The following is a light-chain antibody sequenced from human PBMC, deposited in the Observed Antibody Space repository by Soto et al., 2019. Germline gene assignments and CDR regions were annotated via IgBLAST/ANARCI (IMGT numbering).Light chain of an antibody. Sequence: DFQMTQSPSSLSASVGDRVIITCLASQEINNYLAWYQQKPGRAPNLLIYAASTLQSGVPSRFSGSGSRTDFTLPIISLQPDDVATYYCHKYTTAPCAVGQGTKVEIQ. V-gene: IGKV1-27*01. CDR3: HKYTTAPCA. CDR2: AAS. CDR1: QEINNY. J-gene: IGKJ1*01.